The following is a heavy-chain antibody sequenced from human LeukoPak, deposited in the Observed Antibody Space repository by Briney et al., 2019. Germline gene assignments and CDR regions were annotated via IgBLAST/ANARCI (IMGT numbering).Heavy chain of an antibody. Sequence: SETLSLTCAVYGXSFSGYYWSWIRQPPGKGLELIGEINHSGSTNYNPSLKSRVTISVDTSKTQFSLKLSFVTAADTAVYYCARSRLHPIIFDYWGQGTLVTVSS. CDR2: INHSGST. D-gene: IGHD5-24*01. CDR1: GXSFSGYY. J-gene: IGHJ4*02. CDR3: ARSRLHPIIFDY. V-gene: IGHV4-34*01.